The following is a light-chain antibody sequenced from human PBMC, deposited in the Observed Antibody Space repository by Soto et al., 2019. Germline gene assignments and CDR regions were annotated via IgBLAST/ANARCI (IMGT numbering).Light chain of an antibody. Sequence: QSALTQPPSASGSRGQSVTISCTGTSVGINYVSWFQQHPGKAPKLIICEVTKRPSGVPDRFSGSKSGNTASLTVSGLQDDDEADYYCSSYAGRDIWVFGGGTKVTVL. CDR3: SSYAGRDIWV. CDR1: SVGINY. V-gene: IGLV2-8*01. J-gene: IGLJ3*02. CDR2: EVT.